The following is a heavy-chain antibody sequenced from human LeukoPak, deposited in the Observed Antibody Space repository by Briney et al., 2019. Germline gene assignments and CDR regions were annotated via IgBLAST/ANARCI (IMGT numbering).Heavy chain of an antibody. J-gene: IGHJ3*01. CDR1: GFTFRDYA. Sequence: GGSLRLSCAASGFTFRDYAMSWVRQAPGKGLEWVANIKPGGNEKYYVDSVKGRFTISRDNVKNSLYLQMNSLRAEDTAIYYCATFRFLGTWGQGTMVTVSP. V-gene: IGHV3-7*03. D-gene: IGHD3-3*01. CDR2: IKPGGNEK. CDR3: ATFRFLGT.